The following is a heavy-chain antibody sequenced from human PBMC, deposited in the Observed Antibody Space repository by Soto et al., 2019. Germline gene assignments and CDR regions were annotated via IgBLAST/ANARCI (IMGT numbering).Heavy chain of an antibody. CDR3: ARDMEARYYFDY. Sequence: GGSLRLSCAASGFTFSTYAMHWVRQAPGKGLEWVAILSYDGDNKFYADSVKGRFTISRDNSKKTLYLQMDSLRAEDTALYYCARDMEARYYFDYWGQGTLVTVSS. CDR1: GFTFSTYA. CDR2: LSYDGDNK. J-gene: IGHJ4*02. V-gene: IGHV3-30-3*01. D-gene: IGHD3-10*01.